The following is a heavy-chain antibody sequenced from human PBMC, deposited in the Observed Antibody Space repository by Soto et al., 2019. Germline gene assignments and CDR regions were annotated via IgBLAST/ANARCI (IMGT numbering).Heavy chain of an antibody. CDR1: GFTFSSYA. V-gene: IGHV3-23*01. Sequence: PGGSLRLSCAASGFTFSSYAMSWVRQAPGKGLEWVSAISGSGGSTYYADSVKGRFTISRDNSKNTLYLQMNSLRAEDTAVYYCAKGPRVNYYDSSGQAFDYWGQGTLVTVSS. CDR3: AKGPRVNYYDSSGQAFDY. J-gene: IGHJ4*02. CDR2: ISGSGGST. D-gene: IGHD3-22*01.